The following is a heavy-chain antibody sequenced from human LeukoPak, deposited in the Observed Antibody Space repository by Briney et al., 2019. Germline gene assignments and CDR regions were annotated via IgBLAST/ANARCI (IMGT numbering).Heavy chain of an antibody. CDR2: INHSGST. V-gene: IGHV4-34*01. Sequence: KPSETLSLTCAVYGVSCSGYYWSWIRQPPGKGLEWIGEINHSGSTNYNPSLKSRVTISVDTSKNQFSLKLSSVTAADTAVYYCASVTGDYWGQGTLVTVSS. D-gene: IGHD2-8*02. CDR3: ASVTGDY. J-gene: IGHJ4*02. CDR1: GVSCSGYY.